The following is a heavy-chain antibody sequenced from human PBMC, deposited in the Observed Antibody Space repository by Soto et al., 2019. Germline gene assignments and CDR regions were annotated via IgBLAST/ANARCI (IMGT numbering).Heavy chain of an antibody. Sequence: ASVKVSCKASGYTFTSYDINWVRQATGQGLEWMGWMNPNSGNTGYAQKFQGRVTMTRNTSISTAYMELSSLRSEDTAVYYCARHHQHYGDDILTGPPPGYYYYYMDVWGKGTTVTVSS. CDR1: GYTFTSYD. D-gene: IGHD3-9*01. V-gene: IGHV1-8*01. CDR2: MNPNSGNT. CDR3: ARHHQHYGDDILTGPPPGYYYYYMDV. J-gene: IGHJ6*03.